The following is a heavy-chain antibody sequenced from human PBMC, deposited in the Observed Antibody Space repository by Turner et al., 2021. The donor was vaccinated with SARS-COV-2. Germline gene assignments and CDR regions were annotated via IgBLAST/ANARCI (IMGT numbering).Heavy chain of an antibody. J-gene: IGHJ4*02. Sequence: QVQLVESGGGVVQPGRSLRLSCAASAFTFSSYGMHWVRQAPGKGLEWVAVISYDGSNKYYADSVKGRFTISRDISKSTLYLQMNSLRAEDTAVYYCAKVVSPYCSGGSCYSSPADYWGQGTLVTVSS. CDR1: AFTFSSYG. CDR3: AKVVSPYCSGGSCYSSPADY. V-gene: IGHV3-30*18. D-gene: IGHD2-15*01. CDR2: ISYDGSNK.